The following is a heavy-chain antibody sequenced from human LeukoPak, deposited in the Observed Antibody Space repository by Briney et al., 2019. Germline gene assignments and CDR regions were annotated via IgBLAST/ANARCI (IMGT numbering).Heavy chain of an antibody. CDR3: ARDVGGYDCSY. J-gene: IGHJ4*02. D-gene: IGHD5-12*01. CDR2: INPNSGGT. Sequence: ASVKVSCKASGFIFTGYYMHWVRQAPGQGLEWMGWINPNSGGTNYAQKFQGRVTMTRDTSVSTAYMELSRLRSDDTAVYYCARDVGGYDCSYWGQGTLVTVSS. V-gene: IGHV1-2*02. CDR1: GFIFTGYY.